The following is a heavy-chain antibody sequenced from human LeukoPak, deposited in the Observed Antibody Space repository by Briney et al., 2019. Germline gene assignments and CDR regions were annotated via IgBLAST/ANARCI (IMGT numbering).Heavy chain of an antibody. J-gene: IGHJ4*02. V-gene: IGHV1-2*04. Sequence: ASVKVSCKASGYTFTGYYMHWVRQAPGQGLEWMGWINPNSGGTNYAQKFQGWFTMTRDTSISTAYMELSRLRSDDTAVYYCARSAGLYSSSWSTLGYWGQGTLVTVSS. CDR1: GYTFTGYY. CDR2: INPNSGGT. CDR3: ARSAGLYSSSWSTLGY. D-gene: IGHD6-13*01.